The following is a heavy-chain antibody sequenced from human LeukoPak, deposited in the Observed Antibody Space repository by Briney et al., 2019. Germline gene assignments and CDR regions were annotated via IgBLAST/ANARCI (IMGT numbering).Heavy chain of an antibody. J-gene: IGHJ4*02. D-gene: IGHD3-3*01. V-gene: IGHV3-49*04. CDR1: RFTFSSYT. Sequence: GGSLRLSCSASRFTFSSYTMNWVRQAPGKGLEWVGFTRSKAYGGTTEYAASVKGRFTISRDDSKSIAYLQMNSLKTEDTAVYYCTRDQTVGFLEWLYDYWGQGTLVTVSS. CDR2: TRSKAYGGTT. CDR3: TRDQTVGFLEWLYDY.